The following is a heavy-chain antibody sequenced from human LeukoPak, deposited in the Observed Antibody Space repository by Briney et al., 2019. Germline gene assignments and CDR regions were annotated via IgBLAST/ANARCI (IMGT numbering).Heavy chain of an antibody. D-gene: IGHD1-7*01. CDR1: GGSFSSGDYY. Sequence: SQTLSLTCIVSGGSFSSGDYYWSWIRQPPGKGLEWIGSVYDSGETYFNPSLMSRVTMSVDRSKNQFSLRLNSVTAADTAVYYCARVADELRLAFDIWGQGTMVTVSS. CDR3: ARVADELRLAFDI. V-gene: IGHV4-30-2*01. J-gene: IGHJ3*02. CDR2: VYDSGET.